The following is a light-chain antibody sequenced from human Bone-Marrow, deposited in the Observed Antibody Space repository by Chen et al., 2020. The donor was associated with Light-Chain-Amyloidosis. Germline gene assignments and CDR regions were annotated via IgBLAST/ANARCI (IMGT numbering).Light chain of an antibody. CDR1: NIGSTS. J-gene: IGLJ3*02. Sequence: SYVLTQPSSVSVAPGQTAPIACGGNNIGSTSVHWYQQTPGQAPLLVVYDDSDRPSGIPGRLSGSNSGNTATLTISRVEAGDEADDYCQVWDRSSDRPVFGGGTKLTVL. CDR2: DDS. CDR3: QVWDRSSDRPV. V-gene: IGLV3-21*02.